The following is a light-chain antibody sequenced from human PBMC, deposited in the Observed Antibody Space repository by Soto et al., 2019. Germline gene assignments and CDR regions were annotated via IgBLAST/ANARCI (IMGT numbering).Light chain of an antibody. V-gene: IGKV1-39*01. CDR2: AAS. Sequence: DIQMTQSPSSLSASVGDRVTITCRASQSSSRYLNWYQKKPGKAPKLLIYAASTLQSGVPSRFSGNESGTDFTLTISSLQPEDTATYYCQQSYNLKFTFGPGTKVDIK. CDR1: QSSSRY. CDR3: QQSYNLKFT. J-gene: IGKJ3*01.